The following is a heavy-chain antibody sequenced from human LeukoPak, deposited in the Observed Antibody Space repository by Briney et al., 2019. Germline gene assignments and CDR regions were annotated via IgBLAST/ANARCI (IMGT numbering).Heavy chain of an antibody. V-gene: IGHV3-9*03. CDR1: GFNFNFDDYA. CDR3: AKGPKEIWYFDL. J-gene: IGHJ2*01. Sequence: GRSLRPSCAASGFNFNFDDYAFHWVRQAPGKGLEWVSGMNWKTDIVAYADSVKGRFTISRDNDRKSVHLQMNSLTPDDMTVYHCAKGPKEIWYFDLWGRGTLVTVSS. CDR2: MNWKTDIV.